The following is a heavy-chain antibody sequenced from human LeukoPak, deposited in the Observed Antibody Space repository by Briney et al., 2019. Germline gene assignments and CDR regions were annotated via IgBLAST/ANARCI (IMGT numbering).Heavy chain of an antibody. Sequence: SETLSLTCTVSGGSINTYYWSWIRQPPGKGLEWIGEINHSGSTNYNPSLKSRVTISVDTSKNQFSLKLSSVTAADTAVYYCARTPDGYKSYYFDYWGQGTLVTVSS. CDR3: ARTPDGYKSYYFDY. J-gene: IGHJ4*02. CDR1: GGSINTYY. CDR2: INHSGST. V-gene: IGHV4-34*01. D-gene: IGHD5-24*01.